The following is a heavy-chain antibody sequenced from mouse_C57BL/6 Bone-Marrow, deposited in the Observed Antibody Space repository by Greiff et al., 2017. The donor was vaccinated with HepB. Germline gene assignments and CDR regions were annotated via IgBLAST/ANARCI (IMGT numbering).Heavy chain of an antibody. CDR2: IDPENGDT. D-gene: IGHD1-1*01. J-gene: IGHJ2*01. CDR3: TTRTPITTVVAKDYFDY. CDR1: GFNIKDDY. V-gene: IGHV14-4*01. Sequence: EVQLQQSGAELVRPGASVKLSCTASGFNIKDDYMHWVKHRPEQGLEWIGWIDPENGDTEYASKFQGKATITADTSSNTAYLQLSSLTSEDTAVYYCTTRTPITTVVAKDYFDYWGQGTTLTVSS.